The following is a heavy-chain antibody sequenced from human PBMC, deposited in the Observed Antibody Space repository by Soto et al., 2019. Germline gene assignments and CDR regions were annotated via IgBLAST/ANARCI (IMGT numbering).Heavy chain of an antibody. CDR2: IYHSGST. Sequence: QVQLQESGPGLVKPSGTLSLTCAVSGGSISSSNWWSWVRQPPGKGLEWIGEIYHSGSTNYNPSLKSRVTKSVDKSTNQFALKLGSVPAADTAVYYWAADMYCRGTRCDYWGQGPLFTFSS. D-gene: IGHD2-2*01. CDR1: GGSISSSNW. V-gene: IGHV4-4*02. CDR3: AADMYCRGTRCDY. J-gene: IGHJ4*02.